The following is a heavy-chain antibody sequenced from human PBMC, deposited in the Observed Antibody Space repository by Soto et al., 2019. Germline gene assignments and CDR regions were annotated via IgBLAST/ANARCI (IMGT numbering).Heavy chain of an antibody. D-gene: IGHD6-19*01. J-gene: IGHJ4*02. CDR1: GGSFSGYY. V-gene: IGHV4-34*01. Sequence: SETLSLTCAVYGGSFSGYYWSWIRQPPGKGLEWIGEINHSGSTNYNPSLKSRVTISVDTSKNQFSLKLSSVTAADTAVYYCARLRTVAGTFDYWGQGTLVTVSS. CDR2: INHSGST. CDR3: ARLRTVAGTFDY.